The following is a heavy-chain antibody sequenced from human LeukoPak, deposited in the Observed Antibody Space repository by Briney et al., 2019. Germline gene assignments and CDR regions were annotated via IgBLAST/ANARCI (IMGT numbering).Heavy chain of an antibody. Sequence: GGSLRLSCAASGFTFSSYAMSWVRQAPGKSLEWVSGIGGSGSRTYYADSVKGRFTISRDNSKNTLYLQMNSLRAEDAAIYYCAKDRIWSGYSKYYFDCWGQGTLVTVSS. CDR2: IGGSGSRT. J-gene: IGHJ4*02. CDR3: AKDRIWSGYSKYYFDC. D-gene: IGHD3-3*01. CDR1: GFTFSSYA. V-gene: IGHV3-23*01.